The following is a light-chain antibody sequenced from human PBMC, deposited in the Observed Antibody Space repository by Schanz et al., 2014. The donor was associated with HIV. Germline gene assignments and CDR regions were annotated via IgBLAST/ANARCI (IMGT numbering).Light chain of an antibody. V-gene: IGKV3-20*01. CDR1: QSVSDNY. CDR3: QQYGSSPRT. Sequence: PGERATLSCRASQSVSDNYLAWYQQRPGQAPRLLIYDASNRATGIPARFSGSGSGTDFTLTISRLEPEDFAVYYCQQYGSSPRTFGGGTKVEIK. CDR2: DAS. J-gene: IGKJ4*01.